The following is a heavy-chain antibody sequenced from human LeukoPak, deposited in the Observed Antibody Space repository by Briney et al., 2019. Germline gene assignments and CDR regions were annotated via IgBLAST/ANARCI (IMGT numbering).Heavy chain of an antibody. V-gene: IGHV3-23*01. CDR3: ARDGRGLWFGEFKYYFDY. D-gene: IGHD3-10*01. Sequence: GGSLRLSCAASGFTFSSYAMSWVRQAPGKGLEWVSAICGSGGSTYYADSVKGRFTISRDNSKNTLYLQMNSLRAEDTAVYYCARDGRGLWFGEFKYYFDYWGQGTLVTVSS. CDR2: ICGSGGST. J-gene: IGHJ4*02. CDR1: GFTFSSYA.